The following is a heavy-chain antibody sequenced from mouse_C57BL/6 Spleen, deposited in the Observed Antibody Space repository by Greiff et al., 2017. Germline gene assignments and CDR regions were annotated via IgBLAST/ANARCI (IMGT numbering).Heavy chain of an antibody. D-gene: IGHD1-1*01. V-gene: IGHV1-74*01. CDR3: AMRGGSKDAMDY. CDR1: GYTFTSYW. CDR2: IHPSDSDT. Sequence: QVQLQQSGAELVKPGASVKVSCKASGYTFTSYWMHWVKQRPGQGLEWIGRIHPSDSDTNYNQKFKGKATLTVDKSSSTAYMQLSSLTSDDSAVYYCAMRGGSKDAMDYWGQGTSVTVSS. J-gene: IGHJ4*01.